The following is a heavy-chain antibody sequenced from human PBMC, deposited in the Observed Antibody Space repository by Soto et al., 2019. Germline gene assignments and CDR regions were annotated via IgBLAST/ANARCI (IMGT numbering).Heavy chain of an antibody. CDR3: ARGGAVVVPGAVDRHNWFDP. CDR2: VIPILGMA. D-gene: IGHD2-2*01. J-gene: IGHJ5*02. Sequence: QVQLVQSGAEVKKPGSSVKVSCEASGGTFSSYFFSWVRQAPGQGLEWMGRVIPILGMANYAQKFQGRVTITADKSTSTVYMELSSLRSEDTAVYYCARGGAVVVPGAVDRHNWFDPWGQGTLVTVSS. CDR1: GGTFSSYF. V-gene: IGHV1-69*02.